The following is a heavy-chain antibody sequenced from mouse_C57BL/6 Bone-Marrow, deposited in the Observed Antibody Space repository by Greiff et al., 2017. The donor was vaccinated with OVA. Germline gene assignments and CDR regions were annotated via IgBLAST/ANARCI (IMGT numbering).Heavy chain of an antibody. CDR2: IYPGDGDT. D-gene: IGHD2-3*01. J-gene: IGHJ2*01. V-gene: IGHV1-82*01. CDR1: GYAFSSSW. CDR3: ARHEDGYCASYFDY. Sequence: VKLMESGPELVKPGASVKISCKASGYAFSSSWMNWVKQRPGKGLEWIGRIYPGDGDTNYNGKFKGKATLTADKSSSTAYMQLSSLTSEDSAVYICARHEDGYCASYFDYWGQGTALTVSS.